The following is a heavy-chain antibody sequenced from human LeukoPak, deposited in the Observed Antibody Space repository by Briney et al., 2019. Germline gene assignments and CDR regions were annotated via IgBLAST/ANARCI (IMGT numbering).Heavy chain of an antibody. J-gene: IGHJ6*03. D-gene: IGHD2-2*01. V-gene: IGHV4-61*02. CDR2: IYTSGST. Sequence: KPSETLSLPCTVSGYSISSGYYWGWIRQPAGKGLEWIGRIYTSGSTNYNPSLKSRVTMSVDTSKNQFSLRLTSVTAADTAVYYCARHVPYCSGTSCYYYYMDVWGKGTTVTVSS. CDR3: ARHVPYCSGTSCYYYYMDV. CDR1: GYSISSGYY.